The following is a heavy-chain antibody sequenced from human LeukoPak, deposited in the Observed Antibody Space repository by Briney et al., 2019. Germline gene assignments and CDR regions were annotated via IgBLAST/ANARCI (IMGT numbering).Heavy chain of an antibody. D-gene: IGHD6-13*01. CDR2: IYPGDSDT. CDR1: GYYFTSYW. V-gene: IGHV5-51*01. CDR3: ARLLRNIAAAVYYFDY. J-gene: IGHJ4*02. Sequence: GESLKISCKGSGYYFTSYWIGWGRQLPGKGLEWMGIIYPGDSDTRYSPSFQGQVTISADKSISTAYLQWSSLKASDTAMYYCARLLRNIAAAVYYFDYWGQGTLVTVSS.